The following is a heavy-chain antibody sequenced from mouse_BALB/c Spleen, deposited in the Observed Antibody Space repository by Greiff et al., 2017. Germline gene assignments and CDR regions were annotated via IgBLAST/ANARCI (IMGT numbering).Heavy chain of an antibody. CDR1: GYTFTSYW. D-gene: IGHD2-4*01. CDR2: INPSNGRT. Sequence: QVQLQQPGAELVKPGASVKLSCKASGYTFTSYWMHWVKQRPGQGLEWIGEINPSNGRTNYNEKFKSKATLTVDKPSSTAYMQLSSLTSEDSAVYYCTRSGYDYDGAWFAYWGQGTLVTVSA. CDR3: TRSGYDYDGAWFAY. J-gene: IGHJ3*01. V-gene: IGHV1S81*02.